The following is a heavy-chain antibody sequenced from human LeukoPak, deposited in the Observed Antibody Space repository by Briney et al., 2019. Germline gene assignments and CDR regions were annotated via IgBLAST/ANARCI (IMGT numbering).Heavy chain of an antibody. Sequence: PSETLSLTCTVSGGSISSYYWSWIRQPPGKELEWIGYIYYSGSTNYNPSLKSRVTISVDTSKNQFSLKLSSVTAADTAVYYCARLPYSYGSGAGYLDLWGRGTLVTVSS. D-gene: IGHD5-18*01. V-gene: IGHV4-59*01. J-gene: IGHJ2*01. CDR2: IYYSGST. CDR1: GGSISSYY. CDR3: ARLPYSYGSGAGYLDL.